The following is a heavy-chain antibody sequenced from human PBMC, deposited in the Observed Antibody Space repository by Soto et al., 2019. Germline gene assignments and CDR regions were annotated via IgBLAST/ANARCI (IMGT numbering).Heavy chain of an antibody. CDR2: SNGGNGFT. Sequence: QVQLVQSGAEVRTPGASVKISRKASGYTFRSYGVQWVRQAPGQSLEWVGWSNGGNGFTKYSQELQDRVTITRDTAASTIYMELRGLTSDDTAVYYCARLSYSDALDVWGQGTTVTVSS. D-gene: IGHD4-17*01. CDR3: ARLSYSDALDV. J-gene: IGHJ6*02. V-gene: IGHV1-3*02. CDR1: GYTFRSYG.